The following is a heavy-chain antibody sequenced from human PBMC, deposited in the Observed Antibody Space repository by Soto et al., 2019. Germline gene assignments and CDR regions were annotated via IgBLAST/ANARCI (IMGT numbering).Heavy chain of an antibody. CDR2: INHSGST. CDR1: GGSFSGYY. J-gene: IGHJ6*02. CDR3: ARGGGSGSGSWYYYYGMDV. D-gene: IGHD3-22*01. V-gene: IGHV4-34*01. Sequence: SETLSLTCAVYGGSFSGYYWSWIRQPPGKGLEWIGEINHSGSTNYNPSLKSRVTISVDRSKNQFSLKLSSVTAAATAVYYCARGGGSGSGSWYYYYGMDVWGQGTTVTVSS.